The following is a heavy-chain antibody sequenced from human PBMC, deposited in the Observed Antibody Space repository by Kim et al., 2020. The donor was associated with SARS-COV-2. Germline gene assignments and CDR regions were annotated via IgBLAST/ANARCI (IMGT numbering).Heavy chain of an antibody. CDR3: ASGRIPQGYRTGGTPYYFYGKDV. V-gene: IGHV1-69*13. CDR2: IIPIFGIA. D-gene: IGHD6-19*01. CDR1: GGTFSSYV. J-gene: IGHJ6*02. Sequence: SVKVSCKASGGTFSSYVISWVRQAPGQGLEWMGGIIPIFGIANSQKFQGRVTITADESTSTAYMELSSLRSDDTAVYYCASGRIPQGYRTGGTPYYFYGKDVWGQGTRLT.